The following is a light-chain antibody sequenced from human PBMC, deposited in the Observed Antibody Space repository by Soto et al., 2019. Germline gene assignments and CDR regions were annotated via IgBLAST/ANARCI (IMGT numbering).Light chain of an antibody. CDR1: QSVGGD. CDR2: DAS. V-gene: IGKV3-20*01. CDR3: QQFSSYPLT. J-gene: IGKJ4*01. Sequence: EVVMMQSPATLSLSPGERVTLSCRASQSVGGDLAWYQQKPGQAPRLLIYDASSRATGIPDRFSGGGSGTDFTLTISRLEPEDFAVYYCQQFSSYPLTFGGGTKVDIK.